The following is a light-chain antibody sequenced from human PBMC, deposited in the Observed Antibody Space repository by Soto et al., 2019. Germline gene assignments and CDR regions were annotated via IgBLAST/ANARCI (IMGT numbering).Light chain of an antibody. Sequence: EIVLTQSPGTLSLSPGERATLSCRASQSINSRYLAWYQQKPDQAPRLLIYGASSRATGIPDEFSGSGSGTDFTLTISGLGSEDFAVYYCQQFGSAPGFTFGPGTKVDIK. CDR2: GAS. V-gene: IGKV3-20*01. CDR1: QSINSRY. J-gene: IGKJ3*01. CDR3: QQFGSAPGFT.